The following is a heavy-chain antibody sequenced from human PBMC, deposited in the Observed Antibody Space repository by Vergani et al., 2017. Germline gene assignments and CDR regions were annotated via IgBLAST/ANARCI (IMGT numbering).Heavy chain of an antibody. CDR3: ATAVPDLWSGYAPRGGDYFDY. Sequence: QVQLVQSGAEVKKPGSSVKVSCKASGGTFSSYAISWVRQAPGQGLEWMGGIIPIFGTANYAQKFQGRVTITADKSTSTAYMELSSLRSEDTAVYYCATAVPDLWSGYAPRGGDYFDYWGQGTLVTVSS. CDR2: IIPIFGTA. J-gene: IGHJ4*02. D-gene: IGHD3-3*01. CDR1: GGTFSSYA. V-gene: IGHV1-69*06.